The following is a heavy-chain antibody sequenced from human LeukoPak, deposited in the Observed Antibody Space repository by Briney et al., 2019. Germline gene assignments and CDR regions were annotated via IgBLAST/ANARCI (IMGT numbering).Heavy chain of an antibody. D-gene: IGHD5-12*01. Sequence: GGSLRLSCAASGFTFSSYAMSWVRQAPGKGLEWVSTISGSGGSTYYADSVKGRFTISRDNSKNTLYVQMNSLRAEDTALYYSATNPGYDPGYWGQGTLVTVSS. V-gene: IGHV3-23*01. CDR3: ATNPGYDPGY. J-gene: IGHJ4*02. CDR2: ISGSGGST. CDR1: GFTFSSYA.